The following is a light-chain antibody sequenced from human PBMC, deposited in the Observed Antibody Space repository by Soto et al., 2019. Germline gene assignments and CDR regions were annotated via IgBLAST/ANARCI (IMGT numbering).Light chain of an antibody. V-gene: IGKV3-11*01. J-gene: IGKJ1*01. CDR3: QHRSNSPPTWT. CDR2: DAS. Sequence: EIVLTQSPATLSLSPGERATLSCRASQRIGTYLAWYQQKPGQAPRLLIYDASNRATGIPPRFSGSGSGTDFTLTISSLEPEDFAVYFCQHRSNSPPTWTFGQGTKVEIK. CDR1: QRIGTY.